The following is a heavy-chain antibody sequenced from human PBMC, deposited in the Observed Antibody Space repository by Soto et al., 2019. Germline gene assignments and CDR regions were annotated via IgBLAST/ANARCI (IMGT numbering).Heavy chain of an antibody. V-gene: IGHV3-48*03. J-gene: IGHJ3*02. Sequence: PGGSLRLSCAASGFTFSSYEMNWVRQAPGKGLEWVSYISSSGSTIYYADSVKGRFTISRDNAKNSLYLQMNSLRAEDTAVYYCARVQYYYDSSGYYPDRAFDIWGQGTMVTVSS. CDR2: ISSSGSTI. CDR3: ARVQYYYDSSGYYPDRAFDI. D-gene: IGHD3-22*01. CDR1: GFTFSSYE.